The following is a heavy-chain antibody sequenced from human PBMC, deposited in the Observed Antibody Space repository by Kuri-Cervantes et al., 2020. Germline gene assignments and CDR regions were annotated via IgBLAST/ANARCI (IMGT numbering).Heavy chain of an antibody. CDR3: AREGSGGPDYWYFDL. D-gene: IGHD1-26*01. CDR2: INPSGGST. CDR1: GYTFTSYY. V-gene: IGHV1-46*01. J-gene: IGHJ2*01. Sequence: ASVKVSCKASGYTFTSYYMHWVRQAPGQGLEWMGIINPSGGSTSYAQKFQGRVTMTRDTSTSTVYMELSRLRSDDTAVYYCAREGSGGPDYWYFDLWGRGTLVTVSS.